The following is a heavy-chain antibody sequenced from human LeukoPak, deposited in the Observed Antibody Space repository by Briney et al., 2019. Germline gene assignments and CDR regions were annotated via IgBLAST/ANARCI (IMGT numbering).Heavy chain of an antibody. D-gene: IGHD3-22*01. V-gene: IGHV3-23*01. CDR1: GFTFSSYA. CDR2: ISGSGGST. CDR3: AKDDRRDNDY. J-gene: IGHJ4*02. Sequence: GGSLTLSCAASGFTFSSYAMSWVRQAPGKALERVSAISGSGGSTYYADSVKGRFTISGDNSKNTLYLQMNSLRAEDTAVYYCAKDDRRDNDYWGQGTLVTVSS.